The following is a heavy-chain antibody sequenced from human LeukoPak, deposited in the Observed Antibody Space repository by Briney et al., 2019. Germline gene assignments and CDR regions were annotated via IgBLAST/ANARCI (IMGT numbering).Heavy chain of an antibody. CDR3: ARVDNWNGWFDP. Sequence: GGSLRLSCAASGFTFSNYWMHWVRQVPGKGLVWFSRINPDGSTTTTADSVKGRFTISRDNAKNTLYLQMNSLRAEDTALYYCARVDNWNGWFDPWGQGTLVTVSS. CDR1: GFTFSNYW. V-gene: IGHV3-74*01. D-gene: IGHD1-1*01. CDR2: INPDGSTT. J-gene: IGHJ5*02.